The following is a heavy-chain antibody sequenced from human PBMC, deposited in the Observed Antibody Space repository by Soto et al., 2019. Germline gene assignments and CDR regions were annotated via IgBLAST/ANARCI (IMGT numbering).Heavy chain of an antibody. D-gene: IGHD6-19*01. J-gene: IGHJ6*02. CDR1: GFTFSSNA. Sequence: QVQLVESGGGVVQPGRSLRLSCAASGFTFSSNAMHWVRQAPGKGLEWVAIISYDGSNKYYADSVKGRFTISRDNSKNTLYLQMNSLRADDTAVYYCPRKYSSGRNPYYYYGMDVWGQGTTVTVSS. CDR2: ISYDGSNK. CDR3: PRKYSSGRNPYYYYGMDV. V-gene: IGHV3-30-3*01.